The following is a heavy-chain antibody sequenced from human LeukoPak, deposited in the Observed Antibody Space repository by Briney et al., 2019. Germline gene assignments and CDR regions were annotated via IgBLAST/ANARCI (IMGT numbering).Heavy chain of an antibody. V-gene: IGHV3-30*02. D-gene: IGHD3-10*01. Sequence: GGSLRLSCAASGFTFSSYGMHWVRQAPGKGLEWVAFIRYDGSNKYYADSVKGRFTISRDNSKNTLYLQMNSLRAEDTAVYYCAKVIKNYYGSGSYPDYFDYWGQGTLVTVSS. CDR3: AKVIKNYYGSGSYPDYFDY. J-gene: IGHJ4*02. CDR1: GFTFSSYG. CDR2: IRYDGSNK.